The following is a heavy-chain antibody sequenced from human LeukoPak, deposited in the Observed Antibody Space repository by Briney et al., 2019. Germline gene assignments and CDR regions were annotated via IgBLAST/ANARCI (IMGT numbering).Heavy chain of an antibody. Sequence: SETLSLTCAVYGGSFSGYYWSWIRQPPGKGLEWIGEINHSGSTNYNPSLKSRVTISVDTSKNQFSLKLSSVTAADTAVYYCARHGLRFLEWFRGFDYWGQGTLVTVSS. CDR2: INHSGST. CDR3: ARHGLRFLEWFRGFDY. V-gene: IGHV4-34*01. J-gene: IGHJ4*02. CDR1: GGSFSGYY. D-gene: IGHD3-3*01.